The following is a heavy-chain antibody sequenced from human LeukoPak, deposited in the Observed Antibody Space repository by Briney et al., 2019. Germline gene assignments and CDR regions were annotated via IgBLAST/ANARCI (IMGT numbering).Heavy chain of an antibody. J-gene: IGHJ4*02. V-gene: IGHV3-23*01. CDR3: AKHSYDSSGYYSIDY. Sequence: GGSLRLSCAASGFTLTSYAMSWVRQAPGKGLEWVSAIIGSVHSTYYADSVKGRFIISRDNSKNTLYLQMNSLRAEDTAVYYCAKHSYDSSGYYSIDYWGQGTLVTVFS. D-gene: IGHD3-22*01. CDR2: IIGSVHST. CDR1: GFTLTSYA.